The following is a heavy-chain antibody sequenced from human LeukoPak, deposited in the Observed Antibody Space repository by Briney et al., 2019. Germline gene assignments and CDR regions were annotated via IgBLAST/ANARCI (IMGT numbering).Heavy chain of an antibody. Sequence: PSETLSLTCTVSGGSISSYYWSWIRQPPGKGLEWVGYIYYGGSTNYNSSLKSRVTISVDTSKNQFSLKVTSVTAADTAVFYCARLANYDFWRGPYPHDAFDIWGQGTMVSVSS. CDR2: IYYGGST. V-gene: IGHV4-59*08. J-gene: IGHJ3*02. CDR1: GGSISSYY. D-gene: IGHD3-3*01. CDR3: ARLANYDFWRGPYPHDAFDI.